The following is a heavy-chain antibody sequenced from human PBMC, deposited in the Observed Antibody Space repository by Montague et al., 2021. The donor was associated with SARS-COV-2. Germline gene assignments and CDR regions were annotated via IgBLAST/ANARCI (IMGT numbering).Heavy chain of an antibody. Sequence: SETLSLTCALSGGSFSNYYWSWIRQPPGKGLEWIGEVNQSGTTIYNPPVKSGVTISEDTSKNQFSLKLSSVTAADTAVYYCARDRPRSYYYDSGTYTWGGYGMDVWGQGTTVTVSS. CDR2: VNQSGTT. D-gene: IGHD3-10*01. J-gene: IGHJ6*02. V-gene: IGHV4-34*01. CDR1: GGSFSNYY. CDR3: ARDRPRSYYYDSGTYTWGGYGMDV.